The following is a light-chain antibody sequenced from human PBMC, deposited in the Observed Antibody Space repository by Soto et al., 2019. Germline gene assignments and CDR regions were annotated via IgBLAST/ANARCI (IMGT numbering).Light chain of an antibody. J-gene: IGLJ1*01. CDR1: SSDVGAYNY. V-gene: IGLV2-14*01. CDR3: SSYTSSSTRV. Sequence: QSALTQPASVSGSPGQSITISCTGTSSDVGAYNYVSWYQQHPGKAPKLMIYGVSNRPSGLSNRFSGSKSGNTASLIISGLQAEDEADYYCSSYTSSSTRVFGTGTKVTVL. CDR2: GVS.